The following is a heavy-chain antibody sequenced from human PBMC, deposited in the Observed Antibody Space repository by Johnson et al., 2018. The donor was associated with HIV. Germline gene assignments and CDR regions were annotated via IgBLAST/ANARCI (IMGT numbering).Heavy chain of an antibody. D-gene: IGHD2-8*02. CDR2: INRNGGRI. J-gene: IGHJ3*02. CDR1: GFTFSSNY. CDR3: ARDQSCFGTCDDTFDI. V-gene: IGHV3-66*02. Sequence: VQLVESGGGLVQPGGSLRLSCAASGFTFSSNYMSWVRQAPGKGLEWVSAINRNGGRICYADSVKGRFTISRDNAKNTLYLQMSSLGADDTAVYYCARDQSCFGTCDDTFDIWGQGTMVTVSS.